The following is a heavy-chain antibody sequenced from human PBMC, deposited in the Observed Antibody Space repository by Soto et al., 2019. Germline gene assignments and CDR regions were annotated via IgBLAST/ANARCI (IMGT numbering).Heavy chain of an antibody. CDR2: ISAYNGNT. CDR3: AREDANYDFWSGYYTTYYYYYGMDV. D-gene: IGHD3-3*01. CDR1: GYTFTSYG. J-gene: IGHJ6*02. Sequence: ASVKVSCKASGYTFTSYGISWVRQAPGQGLEWMGWISAYNGNTNYAQKLQGRVTMTTDTSTSTAYMELRSLRSDDTAVYYCAREDANYDFWSGYYTTYYYYYGMDVWGQGTTVTVYS. V-gene: IGHV1-18*01.